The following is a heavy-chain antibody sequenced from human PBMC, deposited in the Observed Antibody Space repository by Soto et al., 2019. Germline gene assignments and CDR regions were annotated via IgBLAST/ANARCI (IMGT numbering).Heavy chain of an antibody. J-gene: IGHJ5*02. D-gene: IGHD3-22*01. V-gene: IGHV4-31*03. CDR2: IYYSGST. CDR3: ARTPHSSSGYFVDP. Sequence: KTSETLSLTCTVSGGSISSGGYYWSWIRQHPGKGLEWIGYIYYSGSTYYNPSLKSRVTISVDTSKNQFSLKLSSVTAADTAVYYCARTPHSSSGYFVDPWGQGTLVTVSS. CDR1: GGSISSGGYY.